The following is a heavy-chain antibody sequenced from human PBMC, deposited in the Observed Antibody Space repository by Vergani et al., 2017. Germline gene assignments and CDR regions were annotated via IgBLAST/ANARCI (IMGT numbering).Heavy chain of an antibody. D-gene: IGHD3-10*01. J-gene: IGHJ5*02. CDR2: IKQDGSEK. Sequence: EVQLVESGGGLVQPGGSLRLSCAASGFTFSSYWMSWVRQAPGKGLEWVANIKQDGSEKYYVDSVKGRFTISRDNAKNSLYLQMNRLRAEGTAVYYWARVGGSVSYGSWFDPWGQGTLVTVSS. V-gene: IGHV3-7*03. CDR3: ARVGGSVSYGSWFDP. CDR1: GFTFSSYW.